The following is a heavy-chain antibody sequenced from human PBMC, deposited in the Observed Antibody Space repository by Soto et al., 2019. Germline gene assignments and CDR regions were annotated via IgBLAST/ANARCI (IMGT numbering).Heavy chain of an antibody. J-gene: IGHJ4*01. CDR3: ATSPGSGSYYKLNFDY. CDR2: FHYTGST. CDR1: GGSLSSGEFY. D-gene: IGHD3-10*01. V-gene: IGHV4-30-4*02. Sequence: TLSLTCTVSGGSLSSGEFYWNWIRQSPGKGLEWIGCFHYTGSTKYNPSLKSRLSISVDTSRRQLLLTMTSVTAADTAVYYCATSPGSGSYYKLNFDYWGPGSMVTVSP.